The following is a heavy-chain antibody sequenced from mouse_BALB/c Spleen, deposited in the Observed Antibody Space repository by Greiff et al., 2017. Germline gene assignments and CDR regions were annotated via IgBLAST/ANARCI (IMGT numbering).Heavy chain of an antibody. D-gene: IGHD2-1*01. CDR1: GFTFSSYA. CDR3: ARGGGNSFAY. Sequence: EVQGVESGGGLVKPGGSLKLSCAASGFTFSSYAMSWVRQTPEKRLEWVASISSGGSTYYPDSVKGRFTISRDNARNILYLQMSSLRSEDTAMYYCARGGGNSFAYWGQGTLVTVSA. CDR2: ISSGGST. V-gene: IGHV5-6-5*01. J-gene: IGHJ3*01.